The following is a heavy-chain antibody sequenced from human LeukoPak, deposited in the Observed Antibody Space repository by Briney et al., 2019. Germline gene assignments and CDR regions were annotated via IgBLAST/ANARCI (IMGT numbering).Heavy chain of an antibody. Sequence: PSETLSLTCTVSGGSISSGSYYWRWIRQPAGKGLEWIGRIYTSGSTNYNPSLKSRVTISVDTSKNQFSLKLSSVTAADTAVYYCARDRRITMVRGVIRHYYYYMDVWGKGTTVTVSS. J-gene: IGHJ6*03. CDR2: IYTSGST. D-gene: IGHD3-10*01. V-gene: IGHV4-61*02. CDR3: ARDRRITMVRGVIRHYYYYMDV. CDR1: GGSISSGSYY.